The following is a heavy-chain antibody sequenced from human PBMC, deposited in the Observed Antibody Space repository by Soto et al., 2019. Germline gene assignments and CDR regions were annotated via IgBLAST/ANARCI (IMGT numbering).Heavy chain of an antibody. J-gene: IGHJ4*02. CDR2: ISSSGTTI. CDR3: ARAGRNGAL. CDR1: GFTFSEYY. V-gene: IGHV3-11*01. Sequence: GGSLILSCAASGFTFSEYYMSWMRQAPGKGLEWVSYISSSGTTIYYADSLKGRFTISRDNAKNSLYLQMNSLRAEDTAVYYCARAGRNGALWGQGTLVTVSS. D-gene: IGHD3-10*01.